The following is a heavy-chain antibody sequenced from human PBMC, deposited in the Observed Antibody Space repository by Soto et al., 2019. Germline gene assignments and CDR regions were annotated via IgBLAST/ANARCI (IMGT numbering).Heavy chain of an antibody. J-gene: IGHJ4*02. V-gene: IGHV4-59*08. CDR1: GGSISSYY. CDR3: ARQVGQLGNFDY. Sequence: SETLSLTCTVSGGSISSYYWSWIRQPPGKGLEWIGYIYYSGSTNYNPSLKSRVTISVDTSKNQFSLKLSSVTAADTAVYYCARQVGQLGNFDYWGQGTLVTVSS. D-gene: IGHD6-6*01. CDR2: IYYSGST.